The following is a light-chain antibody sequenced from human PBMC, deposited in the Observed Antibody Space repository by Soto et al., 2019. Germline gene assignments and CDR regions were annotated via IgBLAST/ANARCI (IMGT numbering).Light chain of an antibody. CDR3: QQYNNWLWT. J-gene: IGKJ1*01. CDR2: GAS. V-gene: IGKV3D-15*01. Sequence: EIVMTQSPATLSVSPGERATLSCRASQSVSSNLAWYQQKPGQAPRLLIYGASIRATGIPARFSGSGSWTEFTLTISSLQSEDFAVYYCQQYNNWLWTFGQGTKVEIK. CDR1: QSVSSN.